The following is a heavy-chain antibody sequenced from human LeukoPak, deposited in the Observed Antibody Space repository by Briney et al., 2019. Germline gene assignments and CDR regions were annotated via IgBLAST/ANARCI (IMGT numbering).Heavy chain of an antibody. D-gene: IGHD3-22*01. CDR3: AKGNTMIVVVSDY. Sequence: PAGCLRLSCAASGFTFSSYAMSWVRQAPGKGLEWVSAISGSVGSTYYADSVKGRFTISRDNSKNTLYLQMNSLRAEDTAVYYCAKGNTMIVVVSDYWGQGTLVSVSS. CDR1: GFTFSSYA. V-gene: IGHV3-23*01. CDR2: ISGSVGST. J-gene: IGHJ4*02.